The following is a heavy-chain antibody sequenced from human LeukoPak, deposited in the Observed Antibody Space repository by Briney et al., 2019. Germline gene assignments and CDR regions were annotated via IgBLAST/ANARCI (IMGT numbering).Heavy chain of an antibody. Sequence: SETLSLTCAVYGGSFSGYYWSWIRQPPGKGLEWIGEINHSGSTNYNPSLKSRVTISVDTSKNQISLKLSSVTAADTAVYYCARGAASNWFDPWGQGTLVTVSS. CDR3: ARGAASNWFDP. J-gene: IGHJ5*02. D-gene: IGHD6-25*01. CDR2: INHSGST. CDR1: GGSFSGYY. V-gene: IGHV4-34*01.